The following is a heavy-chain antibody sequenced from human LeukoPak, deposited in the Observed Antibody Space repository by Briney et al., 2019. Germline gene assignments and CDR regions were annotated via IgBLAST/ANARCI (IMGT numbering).Heavy chain of an antibody. V-gene: IGHV1-18*01. Sequence: ASVTVSCKASGYTFTGYGIGWVRQAPGQGLEWMGWISAYNGNTNYAQKLQGRVTMTTDTSTSTAYMELRSLRSDDTAVYYCARDRDYGDYLDVWGQGTTVTVS. CDR3: ARDRDYGDYLDV. D-gene: IGHD4-17*01. CDR1: GYTFTGYG. CDR2: ISAYNGNT. J-gene: IGHJ6*03.